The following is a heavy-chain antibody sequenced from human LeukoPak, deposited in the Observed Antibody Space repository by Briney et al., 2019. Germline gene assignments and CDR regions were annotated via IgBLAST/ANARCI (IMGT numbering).Heavy chain of an antibody. J-gene: IGHJ5*02. CDR3: TREGRGWFGEPSHDT. D-gene: IGHD3-10*01. CDR1: GFTFSSYE. Sequence: PGGSLRLSCAASGFTFSSYEMNWVRQAPGKGLEWVSYISSSGSTIYYADSVKGRFTISRDNAKNTLYLQMNSLRDEDTAVYYCTREGRGWFGEPSHDTWGQGTLVTVS. CDR2: ISSSGSTI. V-gene: IGHV3-48*03.